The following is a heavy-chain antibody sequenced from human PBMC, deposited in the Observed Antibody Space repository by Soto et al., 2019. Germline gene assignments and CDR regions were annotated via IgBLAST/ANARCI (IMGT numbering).Heavy chain of an antibody. J-gene: IGHJ4*02. CDR1: GLTYSSYA. D-gene: IGHD6-13*01. CDR2: ISGSGGNT. V-gene: IGHV3-23*01. CDR3: ARGLAAAGGY. Sequence: GGSLRLSCAASGLTYSSYAMSWVRQAPGKGLEWVSTISGSGGNTYYADSVKGRFTISRDTSKNTLYLQMNSLRAEDTAVYYCARGLAAAGGYWGQGTLVTVSS.